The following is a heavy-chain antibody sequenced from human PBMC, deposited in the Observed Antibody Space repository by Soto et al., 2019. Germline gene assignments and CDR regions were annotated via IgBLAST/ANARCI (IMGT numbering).Heavy chain of an antibody. D-gene: IGHD2-15*01. CDR2: IYYSGST. J-gene: IGHJ4*01. CDR3: ATMGTPATGLYYFDF. Sequence: SETLSLTCTVSGGSISSGGYYWSWIRQQPGKGLEWIGYIYYSGSTYYNPSLKSRVTISLDTSKNQFSLNLSFVTAADTAVYYCATMGTPATGLYYFDFWGQGTLVTVSS. CDR1: GGSISSGGYY. V-gene: IGHV4-31*03.